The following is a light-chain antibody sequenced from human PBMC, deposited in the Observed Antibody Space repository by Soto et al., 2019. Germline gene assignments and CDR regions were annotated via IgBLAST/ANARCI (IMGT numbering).Light chain of an antibody. J-gene: IGKJ1*01. CDR1: QSVSNNY. CDR2: GAS. V-gene: IGKV3-20*01. CDR3: QQYGSSGT. Sequence: EIVLTQSPGTLSLSQGERATLSCRASQSVSNNYLAWYQQKPGQAPRLLIYGASNRATGIPDRISGSGSGTDFTLTISRLEPEDFAVYDCQQYGSSGTFGQVTKVDIK.